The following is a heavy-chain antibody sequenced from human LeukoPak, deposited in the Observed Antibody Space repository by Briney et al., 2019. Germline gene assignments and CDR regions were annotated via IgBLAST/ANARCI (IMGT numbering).Heavy chain of an antibody. CDR2: MNPNSGNT. CDR1: GYTFTSYD. Sequence: ASVKVSCTASGYTFTSYDINWVRQATGQGLEWMGWMNPNSGNTGYAQKFQGRVTMTRNTSISTAYMELSSLRSEDTAVYYCAREPTYYDILTGYYYYYGMDVWGQGTTVTVSS. D-gene: IGHD3-9*01. V-gene: IGHV1-8*01. J-gene: IGHJ6*02. CDR3: AREPTYYDILTGYYYYYGMDV.